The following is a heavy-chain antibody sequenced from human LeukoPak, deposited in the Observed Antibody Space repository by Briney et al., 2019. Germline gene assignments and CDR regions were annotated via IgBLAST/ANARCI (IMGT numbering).Heavy chain of an antibody. D-gene: IGHD2-2*02. V-gene: IGHV3-53*01. CDR2: IYSGCSA. J-gene: IGHJ4*02. CDR3: ASGLPPAIIDY. CDR1: GFTVSSNY. Sequence: SGGALRLSCAAFGFTVSSNYMTWVRQAPGKGLEWVSVIYSGCSAYYADSVKGRFTISRDDSKNTLYLQMNSLRAEDTAVYYCASGLPPAIIDYWGQGTLVT.